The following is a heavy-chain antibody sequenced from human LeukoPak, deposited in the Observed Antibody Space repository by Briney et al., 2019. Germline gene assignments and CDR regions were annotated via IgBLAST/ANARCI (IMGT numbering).Heavy chain of an antibody. CDR2: LYIGGNT. D-gene: IGHD5-18*01. J-gene: IGHJ4*02. CDR1: GLTVSSNY. CDR3: TTAAGYNYGQY. Sequence: GGSLRLSCAASGLTVSSNYMNWVRQAPGKGPEWVSALYIGGNTYYADSVRGRFTISRDNSKNTLYLQMNSLRAEDTAIYYCTTAAGYNYGQYWGQGTLVTVFS. V-gene: IGHV3-53*01.